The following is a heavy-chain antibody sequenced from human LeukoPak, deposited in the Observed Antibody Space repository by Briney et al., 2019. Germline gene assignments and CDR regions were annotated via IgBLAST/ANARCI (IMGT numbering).Heavy chain of an antibody. CDR3: ARSDCSSTSCYAFDI. CDR2: IYYSGST. D-gene: IGHD2-2*01. V-gene: IGHV4-59*04. Sequence: SETLSLLCTVSGGSISNFYWNWIRQPPGKGLEWIGYIYYSGSTYYNPSLKSRVTISVDTSKNQFSLKLSSVTAADTAVYYCARSDCSSTSCYAFDIWGQGTMVTVSS. CDR1: GGSISNFY. J-gene: IGHJ3*02.